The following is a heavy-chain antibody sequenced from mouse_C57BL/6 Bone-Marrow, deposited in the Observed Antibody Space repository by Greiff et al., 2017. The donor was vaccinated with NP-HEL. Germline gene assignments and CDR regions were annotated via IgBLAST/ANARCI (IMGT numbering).Heavy chain of an antibody. Sequence: QVHVKQSGAELVKPGASVKMSCKASGYTFTTYPIEWMKQNHGKSLEWIGNFHPYNDDTKYNEKFKGKATLTVEKSSSTVYLELSRLTSDDSAVYYCARGVTTVVATGGWYFDVWGTGTTVTVSS. CDR3: ARGVTTVVATGGWYFDV. V-gene: IGHV1-47*01. J-gene: IGHJ1*03. CDR2: FHPYNDDT. D-gene: IGHD1-1*01. CDR1: GYTFTTYP.